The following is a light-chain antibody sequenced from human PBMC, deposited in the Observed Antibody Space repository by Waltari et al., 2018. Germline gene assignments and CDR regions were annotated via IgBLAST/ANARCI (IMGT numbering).Light chain of an antibody. V-gene: IGLV2-23*02. CDR1: SSAIDGYNY. CDR3: CSYAGTNTVV. Sequence: QSALTQPASVSVSPGQSIPISCTGTSSAIDGYNYVSWYQQHPGKAPKLMIYDVNKRPSEVSNRFSGSKSGNTASLTISGLQAGDEADYYCCSYAGTNTVVFGGGTKLTVL. J-gene: IGLJ2*01. CDR2: DVN.